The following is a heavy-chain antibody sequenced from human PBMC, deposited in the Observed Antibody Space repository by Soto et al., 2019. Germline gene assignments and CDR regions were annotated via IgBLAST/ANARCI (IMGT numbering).Heavy chain of an antibody. D-gene: IGHD5-18*01. V-gene: IGHV1-69*01. J-gene: IGHJ4*02. CDR2: SLPIIHTT. Sequence: QVQLVQSGAEVKKPGSSVKVSCQASGGFFSSNDISWVRQAPGQGLEWMGGSLPIIHTTYYAQKFQGRVTITATESTSTAYMELGSLKPEDTPLYYCATGGRGYSSAPRFYFEYWGQGTLVPVSS. CDR1: GGFFSSND. CDR3: ATGGRGYSSAPRFYFEY.